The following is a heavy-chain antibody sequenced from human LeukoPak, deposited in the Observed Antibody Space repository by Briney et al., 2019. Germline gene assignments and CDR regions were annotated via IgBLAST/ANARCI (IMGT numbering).Heavy chain of an antibody. CDR3: ARNFEITGEFEALYYYYYMDV. Sequence: GASVKVSCKASGYTFTGYYMHWVRQAPGQGLEWMGWINPNSGGTNYAQKFQGRVTMTRDTSISTAYMELSRLRSDDTAVYYCARNFEITGEFEALYYYYYMDVWGKGTTVTISS. CDR1: GYTFTGYY. CDR2: INPNSGGT. D-gene: IGHD3-10*01. J-gene: IGHJ6*03. V-gene: IGHV1-2*02.